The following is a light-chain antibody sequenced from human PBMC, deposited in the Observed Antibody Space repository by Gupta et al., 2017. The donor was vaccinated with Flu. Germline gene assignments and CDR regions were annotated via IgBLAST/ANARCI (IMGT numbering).Light chain of an antibody. J-gene: IGLJ1*01. CDR2: SND. CDR3: AAWDDSLNGHV. CDR1: SSNIGRNT. V-gene: IGLV1-44*01. Sequence: QSVLSQPPSASGTPGRRVTIHCSGSSSNIGRNTTNWYQQFPGTAPKLLMYSNDHRPSGVPDRFSGSKSGTSASLAISGLQSEDEADYYCAAWDDSLNGHVFGPGTRVTVL.